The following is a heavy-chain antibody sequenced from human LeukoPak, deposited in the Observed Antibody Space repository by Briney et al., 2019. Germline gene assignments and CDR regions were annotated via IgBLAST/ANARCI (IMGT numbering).Heavy chain of an antibody. CDR2: ISYDGSNK. CDR3: AKAGEVLWFGELYYYGMDV. D-gene: IGHD3-10*01. Sequence: GGSLRLSCAASGFILSNYRMNWVRQAPGKGLEWVAVISYDGSNKYYADSVKGRFTISRDNSKNTLYLQMNSLRAEDTAVYYCAKAGEVLWFGELYYYGMDVWGQGTTVTVSS. V-gene: IGHV3-30*18. J-gene: IGHJ6*02. CDR1: GFILSNYR.